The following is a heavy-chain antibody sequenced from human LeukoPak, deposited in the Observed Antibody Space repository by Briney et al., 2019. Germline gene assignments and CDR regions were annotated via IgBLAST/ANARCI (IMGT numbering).Heavy chain of an antibody. CDR3: AREEGYWGPAAFDI. CDR2: IYSGGST. V-gene: IGHV3-66*01. J-gene: IGHJ3*02. Sequence: GGSLRLSCAASGFTVSSNYMSWVRQAPGKGLEWVSVIYSGGSTYYADSVKGRFSISRDNSKNTLYLQMNSLRAEDTAVYYCAREEGYWGPAAFDIWGQGTMVTVSS. CDR1: GFTVSSNY. D-gene: IGHD2-15*01.